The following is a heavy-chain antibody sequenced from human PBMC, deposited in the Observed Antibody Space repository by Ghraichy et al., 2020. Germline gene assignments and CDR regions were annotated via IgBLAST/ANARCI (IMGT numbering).Heavy chain of an antibody. V-gene: IGHV3-74*01. CDR1: GFTFSSYW. Sequence: GGSLRLSCAASGFTFSSYWMHWVRQAPGKGLVWVSRINSDGGSTTYADSVKGRFTISKDNAKNTLYLQMNSLRAEDTAVYYCVQDLVGGGFGAYGMDVWGQGTTVTVSS. J-gene: IGHJ6*02. D-gene: IGHD2-21*01. CDR3: VQDLVGGGFGAYGMDV. CDR2: INSDGGST.